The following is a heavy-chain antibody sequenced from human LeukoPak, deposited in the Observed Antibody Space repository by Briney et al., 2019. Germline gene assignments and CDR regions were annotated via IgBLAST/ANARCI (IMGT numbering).Heavy chain of an antibody. V-gene: IGHV3-66*01. Sequence: GGSLRLSCVASGFTVSGHYMSWVRQAPGKGLEWVSVIYGGGDTHYADSVKARFTISRDNSKNTLYLQMNSLRVEDTAVYNCNRYCTHGSCYPPDLQHWGQGTLVTVSS. CDR3: NRYCTHGSCYPPDLQH. CDR2: IYGGGDT. D-gene: IGHD2-15*01. CDR1: GFTVSGHY. J-gene: IGHJ1*01.